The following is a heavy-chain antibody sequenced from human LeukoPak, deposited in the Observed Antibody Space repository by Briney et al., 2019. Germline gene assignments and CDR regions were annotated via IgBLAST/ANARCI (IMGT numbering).Heavy chain of an antibody. CDR2: IYYSGST. Sequence: SETLSLTCTVSGGSLSSYYWSWIRQPPGKGLEWIGYIYYSGSTNYNPSLKSRVTISVDTSKNQFSLKLSSVTAADTAVYYCARAVRYDYVWGSYRSPFDYWGQGTLVTVSS. CDR3: ARAVRYDYVWGSYRSPFDY. V-gene: IGHV4-59*12. CDR1: GGSLSSYY. J-gene: IGHJ4*02. D-gene: IGHD3-16*02.